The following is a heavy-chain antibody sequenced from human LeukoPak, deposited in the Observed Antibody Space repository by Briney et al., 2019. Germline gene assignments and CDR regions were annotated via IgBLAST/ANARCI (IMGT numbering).Heavy chain of an antibody. CDR2: ISSSGSTI. CDR3: ARDTHPRNYPNYYYYYMDV. D-gene: IGHD4-11*01. J-gene: IGHJ6*03. V-gene: IGHV3-11*04. Sequence: GGSLRLSCAASGFTFSDYYMSWIRQAPGKGLEWVSYISSSGSTIYYADSVKGRFTISRDNAKNSLYLQMNSLRAEDTAVYYCARDTHPRNYPNYYYYYMDVWGKGTTVTVSS. CDR1: GFTFSDYY.